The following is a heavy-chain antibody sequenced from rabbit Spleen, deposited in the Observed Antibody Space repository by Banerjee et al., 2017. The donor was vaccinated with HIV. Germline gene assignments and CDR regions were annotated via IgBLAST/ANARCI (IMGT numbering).Heavy chain of an antibody. CDR1: GVSFSGDSY. CDR2: IDAGSSGFT. V-gene: IGHV1S40*01. CDR3: ARDTSSSFSSYGMDL. J-gene: IGHJ6*01. D-gene: IGHD1-1*01. Sequence: QSLEESGGDLVKPGASLTLTCIASGVSFSGDSYMCWVRQAPGKGLEWIACIDAGSSGFTYFATWAKGRFTISKTSSTTVTLQMTSLTAADTATYFCARDTSSSFSSYGMDLLGPGTLVTVS.